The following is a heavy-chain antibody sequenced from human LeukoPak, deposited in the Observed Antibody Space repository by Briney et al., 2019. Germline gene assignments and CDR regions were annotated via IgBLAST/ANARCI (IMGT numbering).Heavy chain of an antibody. Sequence: SETLSLTCAVYGGSSSGYYWSWIRQPPGKGLEWIGEINHSGSTNYNPSLKSRVTISVDTSKNQFSLKLSSVTAADTAVYYCARRPTLIVVVTRGLYYFDYWGQGTLVTVSS. CDR1: GGSSSGYY. CDR3: ARRPTLIVVVTRGLYYFDY. CDR2: INHSGST. J-gene: IGHJ4*02. D-gene: IGHD2-21*02. V-gene: IGHV4-34*01.